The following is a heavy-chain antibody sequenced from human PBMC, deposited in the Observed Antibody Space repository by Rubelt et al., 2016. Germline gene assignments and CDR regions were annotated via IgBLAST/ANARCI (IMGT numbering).Heavy chain of an antibody. CDR1: GFTFSSYA. D-gene: IGHD6-19*01. CDR3: ASSSGWYFDY. V-gene: IGHV3-30*09. Sequence: QVQLVESGGGVVQPGRSLRLSCAASGFTFSSYAMHWVRQAPGKGLEWVAVISYDGTNKYYADSVKGRFAISRDNSKTTRYLQMNSLRAEDTAVYYCASSSGWYFDYWGQGTLVTVSS. CDR2: ISYDGTNK. J-gene: IGHJ4*02.